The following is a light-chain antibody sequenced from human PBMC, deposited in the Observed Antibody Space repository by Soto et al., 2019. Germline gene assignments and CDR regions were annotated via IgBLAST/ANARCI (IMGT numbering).Light chain of an antibody. CDR3: QQYSRYSSYT. CDR1: QSISSW. Sequence: DIQMTQSPSTLSASVGDRVTMTCRASQSISSWLAWHQQKAGKAPKLLIYNASSLESGVPSRFSGSGSGTVFTLTISSLQPDDFATYYCQQYSRYSSYTFGQGTKLEIK. J-gene: IGKJ2*01. V-gene: IGKV1-5*03. CDR2: NAS.